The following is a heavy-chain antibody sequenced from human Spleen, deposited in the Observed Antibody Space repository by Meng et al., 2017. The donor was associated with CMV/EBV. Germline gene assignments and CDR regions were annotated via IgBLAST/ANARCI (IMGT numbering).Heavy chain of an antibody. CDR3: ARDGATESSWFDP. V-gene: IGHV1-2*02. CDR1: GYSFRDYY. Sequence: KASGYSFRDYYRHWGRPAQGQGLKGMRWINPTSGITNYAQKFQGRAAMTGNTSISTAYMELRGLGYDDTAVYYGARDGATESSWFDPWGQGTLVTVSS. CDR2: INPTSGIT. D-gene: IGHD1-14*01. J-gene: IGHJ5*02.